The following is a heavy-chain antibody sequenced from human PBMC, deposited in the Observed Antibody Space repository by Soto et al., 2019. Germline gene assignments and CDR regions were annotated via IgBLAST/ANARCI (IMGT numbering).Heavy chain of an antibody. CDR1: GYTFTSYG. V-gene: IGHV1-18*04. J-gene: IGHJ5*02. CDR2: ISAYNGNT. Sequence: QVPLVQSGAEVKKPGASVKVSCKASGYTFTSYGISWVRQAPGQGLEWMGWISAYNGNTNYAQKLQGRVTMTTDTSTRTAYTELRSMRSDDTAVYYCARAQRDIVVVVAAQYARNWFDPWGQGTLVTVSS. CDR3: ARAQRDIVVVVAAQYARNWFDP. D-gene: IGHD2-15*01.